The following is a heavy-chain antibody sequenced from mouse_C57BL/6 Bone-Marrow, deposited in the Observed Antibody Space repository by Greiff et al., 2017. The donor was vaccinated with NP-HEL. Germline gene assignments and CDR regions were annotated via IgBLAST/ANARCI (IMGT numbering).Heavy chain of an antibody. CDR3: AGNYGSSYGYFDY. CDR1: GFTFSDYY. CDR2: INYDGSST. Sequence: EVQGVESEGGLVQPGSSMKLSCTASGFTFSDYYMAWVRQVPEKGLEWVANINYDGSSTYYLDTLKSRFISSRDNAKNILYLQMSRLKSEDTATYYCAGNYGSSYGYFDYWGQGTTLTVSS. V-gene: IGHV5-16*01. J-gene: IGHJ2*01. D-gene: IGHD1-1*01.